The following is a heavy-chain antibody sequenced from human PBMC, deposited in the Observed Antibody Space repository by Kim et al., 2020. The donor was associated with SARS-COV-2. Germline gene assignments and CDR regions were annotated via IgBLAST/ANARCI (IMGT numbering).Heavy chain of an antibody. CDR2: IHREGGP. CDR1: GGSLGPNS. Sequence: SETLSLTCGVSGGSLGPNSWNWIRQSPGEGLRWLGKIHREGGPTYDSSLRSRLTISLDASKNEISLRLTSVTAADRAVYFCARGPSDTNNWYFDLWGRGTQVTVSS. V-gene: IGHV4-34*01. CDR3: ARGPSDTNNWYFDL. J-gene: IGHJ2*01.